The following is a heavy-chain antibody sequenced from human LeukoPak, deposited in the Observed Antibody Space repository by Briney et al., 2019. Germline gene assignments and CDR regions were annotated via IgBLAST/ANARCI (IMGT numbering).Heavy chain of an antibody. Sequence: PSETLSLTCTVSGGSISSSSYYWGWIRQPPGKGLEWIGSIYHSGSTYYNPSLKSRVTISVDTSKNQFSLKLSSVTAADTAVYYCARGYVVAATLYYGMDVWGQGTTVTVSS. CDR3: ARGYVVAATLYYGMDV. V-gene: IGHV4-39*07. J-gene: IGHJ6*02. D-gene: IGHD2-15*01. CDR1: GGSISSSSYY. CDR2: IYHSGST.